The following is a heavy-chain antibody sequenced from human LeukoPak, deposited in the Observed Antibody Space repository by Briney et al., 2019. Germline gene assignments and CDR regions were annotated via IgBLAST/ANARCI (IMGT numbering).Heavy chain of an antibody. D-gene: IGHD6-6*01. CDR3: AKDVSSSSFYYYYGMDV. Sequence: GGSLRLSCAASGVIFDDYAWYWVRQAPGKGLEWVSGISWNSGSIGYADSVKGRFTISRDNAKNSLYLQMNSLRVEDTALYYCAKDVSSSSFYYYYGMDVWGQGTTVTVSS. CDR2: ISWNSGSI. J-gene: IGHJ6*02. V-gene: IGHV3-9*01. CDR1: GVIFDDYA.